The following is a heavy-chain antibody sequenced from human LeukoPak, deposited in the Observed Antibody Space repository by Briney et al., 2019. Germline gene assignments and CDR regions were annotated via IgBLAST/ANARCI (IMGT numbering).Heavy chain of an antibody. V-gene: IGHV1-69*13. CDR1: GGTFSSYA. CDR2: IIPIFGTA. D-gene: IGHD5-12*01. Sequence: ASVKVSCKASGGTFSSYAISWVRQAPGQGLEWMGGIIPIFGTANYAQKFQGRVTITADESTSTAYMELSSLRSEDTAVYYCARDLVRRGYSGYYYMDVWGKGTTVTVSS. CDR3: ARDLVRRGYSGYYYMDV. J-gene: IGHJ6*03.